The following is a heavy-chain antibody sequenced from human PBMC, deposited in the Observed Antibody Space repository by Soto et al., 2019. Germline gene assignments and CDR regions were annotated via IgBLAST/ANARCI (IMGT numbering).Heavy chain of an antibody. D-gene: IGHD2-2*01. Sequence: GGSLRLSCAASGFTFSSYAVSWVRQAPGKGLEWVSAISAGGAGTYYADSVKGRFTISRDNSKNTLYLQMNSLRAEDTAVYYCAKDPSVVPAATFDFWGQGTLVTVSS. CDR3: AKDPSVVPAATFDF. CDR1: GFTFSSYA. J-gene: IGHJ4*02. CDR2: ISAGGAGT. V-gene: IGHV3-23*01.